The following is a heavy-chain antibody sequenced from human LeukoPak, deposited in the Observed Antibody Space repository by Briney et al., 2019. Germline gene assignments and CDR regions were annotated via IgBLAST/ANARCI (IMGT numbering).Heavy chain of an antibody. D-gene: IGHD4-17*01. Sequence: GRSLRLSCAASGFTFHYYPWHWVRQAPARGVEGVSGISWNSGSIGYADSVKGRFTISRDNAKNSLYLQMNSLRAEDTALYYCAKDLATVTTAAFDIWGQGTMVTVSS. V-gene: IGHV3-9*01. CDR2: ISWNSGSI. J-gene: IGHJ3*02. CDR3: AKDLATVTTAAFDI. CDR1: GFTFHYYP.